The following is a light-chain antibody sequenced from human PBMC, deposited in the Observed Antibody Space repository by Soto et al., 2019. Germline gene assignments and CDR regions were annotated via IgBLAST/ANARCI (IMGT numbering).Light chain of an antibody. J-gene: IGLJ3*02. CDR1: SNNIGSNT. Sequence: QSVLTKPHSASGTPGQTVPLSFSGSSNNIGSNTVNSYQQHPGTAPKPLIYSTDQRPSGVPDRFSGAKTDTTASLAISWLQSEYEADYYCAAWGASLNTWVFGGGTKLTVL. V-gene: IGLV1-44*01. CDR3: AAWGASLNTWV. CDR2: STD.